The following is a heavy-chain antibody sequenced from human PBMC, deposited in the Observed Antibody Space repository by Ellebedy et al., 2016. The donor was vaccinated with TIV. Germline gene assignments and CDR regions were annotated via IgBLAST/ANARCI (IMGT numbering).Heavy chain of an antibody. CDR3: ARRTSYGDYAVQVNPWFDP. CDR1: GFNFRSYW. J-gene: IGHJ5*02. CDR2: IRQEGDEI. V-gene: IGHV3-7*01. D-gene: IGHD4-17*01. Sequence: PGGSLRLSCAASGFNFRSYWMTWVRQAPGKGLEWVAKIRQEGDEIYYVESVKGRFTTSRDNAKNSLFLQMNSRRVEDTAVYYCARRTSYGDYAVQVNPWFDPWGQGTLVTVSS.